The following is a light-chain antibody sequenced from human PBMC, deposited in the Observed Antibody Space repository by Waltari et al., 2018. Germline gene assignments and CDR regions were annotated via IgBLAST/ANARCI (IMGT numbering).Light chain of an antibody. CDR2: KDT. CDR1: SLTKEY. CDR3: QSTDTIGTTVV. Sequence: SYGLTQPPSVSVSPGPTARIHCPGASLTKEYGYWYQQKPGRAPVVVIFKDTERPPGIPERFSGSGSGTTVTLTITGVQAEDEADYYCQSTDTIGTTVVFGGGTRLIAL. J-gene: IGLJ2*01. V-gene: IGLV3-25*03.